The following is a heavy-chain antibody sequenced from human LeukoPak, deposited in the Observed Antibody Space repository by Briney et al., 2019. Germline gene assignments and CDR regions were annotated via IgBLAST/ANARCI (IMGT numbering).Heavy chain of an antibody. D-gene: IGHD3-10*01. V-gene: IGHV3-74*01. CDR3: AKDRGDTSFDY. CDR1: GFTFSGCA. J-gene: IGHJ4*02. Sequence: GGSLRLSCAASGFTFSGCAMSWVRQAPGKGLVWVSRINSDGSTTSYADSVKGRFTISRDNAKNTLYLQMNSLRAEDTAVYYCAKDRGDTSFDYWGQGTLVTVSS. CDR2: INSDGSTT.